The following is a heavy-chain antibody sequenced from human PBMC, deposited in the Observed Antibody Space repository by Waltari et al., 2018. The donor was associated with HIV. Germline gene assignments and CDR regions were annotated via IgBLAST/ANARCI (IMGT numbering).Heavy chain of an antibody. V-gene: IGHV3-7*03. CDR2: LRRDTYEA. CDR1: GFDFRRFS. Sequence: LVQSGGGEVQEGGSLLLSCSGPGFDFRRFSLNWVRQTPRRGLEWVASLRRDTYEANYLASVRGRFIISRDNAKSSAYLEMSSLRVEDTGTYYCVRDDPGYVAIDYWGQGSQVVVS. CDR3: VRDDPGYVAIDY. J-gene: IGHJ4*02. D-gene: IGHD2-15*01.